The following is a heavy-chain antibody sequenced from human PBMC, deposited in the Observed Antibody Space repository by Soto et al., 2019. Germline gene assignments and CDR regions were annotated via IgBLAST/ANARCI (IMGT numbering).Heavy chain of an antibody. D-gene: IGHD1-26*01. Sequence: QVQLQESGPGLVKPSQTLSLTCTVSGGSISSGGYYWSWIRQHPGKGLEWIGYIYYSGSTYYNPSLTSRVTIAVDTSKNQFSLKLSSVTAADTAVYYCAREGIIVGATGGGFDYWGQGTLVTVSS. CDR1: GGSISSGGYY. CDR2: IYYSGST. V-gene: IGHV4-31*03. CDR3: AREGIIVGATGGGFDY. J-gene: IGHJ4*02.